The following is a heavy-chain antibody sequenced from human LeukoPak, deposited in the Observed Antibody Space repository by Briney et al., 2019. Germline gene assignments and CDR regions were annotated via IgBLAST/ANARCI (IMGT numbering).Heavy chain of an antibody. D-gene: IGHD4-17*01. V-gene: IGHV3-7*01. CDR2: IKQDGSEK. Sequence: GGSLRLSCVVSGFTFSTYWMSWVRQAPGKGLEWVANIKQDGSEKNYVDSVKGRFTISRDNAKNSLHLQMDSLRGEDTAVYYCAREGLWATVNWGQGTLVTVSS. CDR3: AREGLWATVN. CDR1: GFTFSTYW. J-gene: IGHJ4*02.